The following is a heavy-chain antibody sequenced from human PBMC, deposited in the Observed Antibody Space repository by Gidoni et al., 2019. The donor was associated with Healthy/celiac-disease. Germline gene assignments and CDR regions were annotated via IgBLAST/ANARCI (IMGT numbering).Heavy chain of an antibody. V-gene: IGHV3-9*01. CDR1: GFTFDDYA. J-gene: IGHJ4*02. Sequence: EVQLVESGGGLVQPGRSLRLSCAASGFTFDDYAMHWVRQAPGKGLEWVSGISWNSGSIGYADSVKGRFTISRDNAKNSLYLQMNSLRAEDTALYYCAKAYPTDYRSSLRNPYFDYWGQGTLVTVSS. CDR3: AKAYPTDYRSSLRNPYFDY. D-gene: IGHD6-13*01. CDR2: ISWNSGSI.